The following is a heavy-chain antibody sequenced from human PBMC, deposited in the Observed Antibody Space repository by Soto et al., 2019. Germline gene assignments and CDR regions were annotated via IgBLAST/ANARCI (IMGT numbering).Heavy chain of an antibody. CDR2: IYPSGNT. D-gene: IGHD2-15*01. Sequence: QVQLQESGPGLLRPSETLSLTCAVSDGSITTSNWWSWVRQPPGKGLEWIGEIYPSGNTNYNPSLGSQVTITLDKSKNQFSLKVTYVTAADTGVYFCARVMGVASGGPLEYWGPGTLVTVS. CDR1: DGSITTSNW. J-gene: IGHJ4*02. CDR3: ARVMGVASGGPLEY. V-gene: IGHV4-4*02.